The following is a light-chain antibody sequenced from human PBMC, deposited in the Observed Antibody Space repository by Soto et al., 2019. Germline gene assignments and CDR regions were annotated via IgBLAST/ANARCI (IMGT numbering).Light chain of an antibody. Sequence: DIQMTQSPSTLSASVGDRVTITCRASQSINSWLAWDQHKPGKAPKLLIYKASSLESGVPSRFSGSGSGTEFTLTISTLQPEDFTSYYCLQYSSHSWTFGQETKVE. J-gene: IGKJ1*01. CDR3: LQYSSHSWT. CDR2: KAS. CDR1: QSINSW. V-gene: IGKV1-5*03.